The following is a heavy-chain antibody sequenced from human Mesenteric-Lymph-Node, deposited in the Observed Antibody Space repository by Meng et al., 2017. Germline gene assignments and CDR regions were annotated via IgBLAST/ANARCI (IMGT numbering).Heavy chain of an antibody. J-gene: IGHJ1*01. CDR2: ISSSSRYI. CDR3: ARDFGSDYYDSSGYYNAEYFQH. Sequence: GESLKISCAASGFTFITYSMNWVRQAPGKGLEWVSSISSSSRYISYADSVKGRFTISRDNAKNSLYLQMNSLRAEDTAVYYCARDFGSDYYDSSGYYNAEYFQHWGQGTLVTVSS. D-gene: IGHD3-22*01. V-gene: IGHV3-21*01. CDR1: GFTFITYS.